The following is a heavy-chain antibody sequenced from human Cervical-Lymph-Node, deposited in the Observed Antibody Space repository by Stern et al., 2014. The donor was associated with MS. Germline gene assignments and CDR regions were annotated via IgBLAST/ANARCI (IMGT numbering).Heavy chain of an antibody. V-gene: IGHV1-69*01. CDR2: ITPVFETP. CDR3: ARAINSSMPYLQC. J-gene: IGHJ4*02. CDR1: GGSSSNSD. D-gene: IGHD2-2*01. Sequence: QVQLLQPGTEVKKPGSSVKVSCKASGGSSSNSDITWVRQAPGQGLEWMGGITPVFETPKYARKFQGRITITADESTSTFYMALSSLKSEDTALYYCARAINSSMPYLQCWGQGTLVTVSS.